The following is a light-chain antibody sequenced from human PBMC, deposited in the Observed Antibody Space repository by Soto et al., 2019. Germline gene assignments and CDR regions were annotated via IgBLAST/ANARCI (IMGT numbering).Light chain of an antibody. CDR3: HQSYETPHT. CDR1: QTISTY. Sequence: DIQMTQSPSSLSASVGDRVTISCRASQTISTYLNWYQKKPGNAPQLLIFGASSLHGGVPSRFSGRGSGTEFTLTISDLQPEDFATYYCHQSYETPHTFGGGTKVEI. J-gene: IGKJ4*01. V-gene: IGKV1-39*01. CDR2: GAS.